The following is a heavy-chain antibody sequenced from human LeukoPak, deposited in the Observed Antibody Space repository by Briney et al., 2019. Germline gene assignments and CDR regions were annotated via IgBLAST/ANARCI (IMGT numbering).Heavy chain of an antibody. Sequence: PGRSLRLSCAASGFTFSSYWMHWVRQAPGKGLVWVSHINSDGTSTSYADSVKGRFTISRDNAKNTVYLQMNSLRAEDTAVYYCTSTFDYWGQGTLVTVSS. CDR2: INSDGTST. CDR1: GFTFSSYW. J-gene: IGHJ4*01. CDR3: TSTFDY. V-gene: IGHV3-74*01.